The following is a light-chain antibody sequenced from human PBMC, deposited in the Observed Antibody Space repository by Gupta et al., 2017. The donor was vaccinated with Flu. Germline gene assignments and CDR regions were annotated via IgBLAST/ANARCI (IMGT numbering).Light chain of an antibody. CDR1: SSKIGSNT. Sequence: QSVLTQPPSASGTPGQRVTISCSGSSSKIGSNTVNWYQQLPGAAPKLLIYSNNQRPSGVPARFSGSKSGTSASVATSGLQAEDEADYYCAAWDDSRNGWVFGGGTKLTVL. V-gene: IGLV1-44*01. CDR3: AAWDDSRNGWV. J-gene: IGLJ3*02. CDR2: SNN.